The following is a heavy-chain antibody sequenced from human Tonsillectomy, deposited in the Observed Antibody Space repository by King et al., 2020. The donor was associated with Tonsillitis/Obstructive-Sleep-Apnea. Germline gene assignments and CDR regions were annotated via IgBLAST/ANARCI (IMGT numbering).Heavy chain of an antibody. V-gene: IGHV6-1*01. CDR1: GDSVSSNSAA. CDR2: TDYRSKWYN. D-gene: IGHD1-26*01. CDR3: TRAAVGATEYYFDY. J-gene: IGHJ4*02. Sequence: VQLQQSGPGLVKPSQTLSLTCAISGDSVSSNSAAWNWIRQSPLRGLEWLGRTDYRSKWYNDYALSVRGRITITPDTSKNQFSLQLNSVTPEDTVWYYCTRAAVGATEYYFDYWGQGSLVTVSS.